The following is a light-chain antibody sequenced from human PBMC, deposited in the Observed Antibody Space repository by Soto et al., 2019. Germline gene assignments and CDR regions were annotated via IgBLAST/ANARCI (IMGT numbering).Light chain of an antibody. CDR1: QGVSSY. Sequence: IQLTQSPPSLSASVGDRVTVTCRASQGVSSYLAWYQQKPGKAPKLLIYAASSLQSGVPSRFSGSGSGTEFTLTISSLQPEDFATYYCLQLNSYPLTFGGGTKVDIK. J-gene: IGKJ4*01. CDR2: AAS. V-gene: IGKV1-9*01. CDR3: LQLNSYPLT.